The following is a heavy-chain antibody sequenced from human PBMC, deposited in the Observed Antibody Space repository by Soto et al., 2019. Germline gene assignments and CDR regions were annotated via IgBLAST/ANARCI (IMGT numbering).Heavy chain of an antibody. CDR1: GGSISSSSYY. J-gene: IGHJ5*02. Sequence: SETLSLTCTVSGGSISSSSYYWGWIRQPPGQGLEWIGSIYYSGSTYYNPSLKSRVTISVDTSKNQFSLKLSSVTAADTAGYYCARRGRGVISLNWFDPWGQGTLVTVSS. CDR2: IYYSGST. V-gene: IGHV4-39*01. D-gene: IGHD3-10*01. CDR3: ARRGRGVISLNWFDP.